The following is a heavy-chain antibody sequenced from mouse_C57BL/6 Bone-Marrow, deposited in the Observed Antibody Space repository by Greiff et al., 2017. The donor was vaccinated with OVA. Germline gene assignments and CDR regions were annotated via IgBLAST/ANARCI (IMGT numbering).Heavy chain of an antibody. Sequence: DVKLVESEGGLVQPGSSMKLSCTASGFTFSDYYMVWVRQVPEKGLEWVANINYDGSSTYYLDSLKSRFIISRDNAKNILYLQMSSLKSEDTATYYCARALYYAMDYWGQGTSVTVSS. CDR2: INYDGSST. CDR1: GFTFSDYY. V-gene: IGHV5-16*01. J-gene: IGHJ4*01. CDR3: ARALYYAMDY.